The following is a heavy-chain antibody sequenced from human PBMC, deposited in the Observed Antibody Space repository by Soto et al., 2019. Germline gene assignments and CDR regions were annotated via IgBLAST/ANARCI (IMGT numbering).Heavy chain of an antibody. CDR1: GFSFSSYG. Sequence: QVHLVESGGGVVQPGRSLRLSCAASGFSFSSYGMHWVRQAPGKGLEWVAVIWYDGSNQYYADSVKGRLTISRDNSKNPLYLQMNSLRVEDTAVYYCARGGYSVAYGMDVWGQGTMVTVPS. D-gene: IGHD2-15*01. V-gene: IGHV3-33*01. J-gene: IGHJ6*02. CDR3: ARGGYSVAYGMDV. CDR2: IWYDGSNQ.